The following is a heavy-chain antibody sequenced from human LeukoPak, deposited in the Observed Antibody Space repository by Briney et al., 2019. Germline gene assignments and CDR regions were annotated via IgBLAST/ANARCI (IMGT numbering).Heavy chain of an antibody. CDR1: GYSFASHW. V-gene: IGHV5-51*01. J-gene: IGHJ4*02. Sequence: GESLKISCKGSGYSFASHWIGWVRQMPGKGLEWMGIIYPGDSDTRYSPSFQGQVTISADKSISTAYLQWSSLKASDTAMYYCALHYRVATIDYWGQGTLVTVSS. CDR2: IYPGDSDT. D-gene: IGHD5-24*01. CDR3: ALHYRVATIDY.